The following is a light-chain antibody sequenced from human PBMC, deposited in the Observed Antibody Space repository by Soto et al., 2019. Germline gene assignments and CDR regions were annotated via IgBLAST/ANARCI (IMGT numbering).Light chain of an antibody. J-gene: IGLJ2*01. CDR3: AAWDDIVSDVV. V-gene: IGLV1-47*01. CDR1: SSNIVSNY. CDR2: RNN. Sequence: QSVLTQPPSASGTPGQRVTISCSGSSSNIVSNYVYWYQQLPGTAPKLLIYRNNQRPSGVPDRFSGSKSGTSPSLAISGLRSEDEADYYCAAWDDIVSDVVFGAGTKLTVL.